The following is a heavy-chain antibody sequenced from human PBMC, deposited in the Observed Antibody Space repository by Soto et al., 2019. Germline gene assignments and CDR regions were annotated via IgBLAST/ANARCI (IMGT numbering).Heavy chain of an antibody. D-gene: IGHD3-3*01. Sequence: SETLSLTCTVSGGSISSYYWSWIRQPPGKGLEWIGYIYYSGSTNYNPSRKSRVTISVDTSKNQFSLKLSSVTAADTAVYYCARVQYDFWSGYSRPYYYFGMDVWGQGTTVTVSS. CDR2: IYYSGST. CDR1: GGSISSYY. CDR3: ARVQYDFWSGYSRPYYYFGMDV. J-gene: IGHJ6*02. V-gene: IGHV4-59*01.